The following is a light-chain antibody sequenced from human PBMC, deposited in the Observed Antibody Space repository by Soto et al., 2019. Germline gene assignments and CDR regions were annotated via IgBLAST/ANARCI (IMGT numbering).Light chain of an antibody. J-gene: IGLJ3*02. V-gene: IGLV2-11*01. CDR1: XXXVGGYNY. Sequence: QSALTQPRSVSGSPXXXVTISCTXXXXXVGGYNYVSWYQQHPGKAPKLMIYDVSKRPSGVPDRFSGSKSGNTASLTISGLQAEDEADYYCCSYAGSYTWVFGGGTKLTVL. CDR2: DVS. CDR3: CSYAGSYTWV.